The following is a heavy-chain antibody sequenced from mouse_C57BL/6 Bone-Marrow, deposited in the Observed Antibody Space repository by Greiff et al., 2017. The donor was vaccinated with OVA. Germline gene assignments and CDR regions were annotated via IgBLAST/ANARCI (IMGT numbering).Heavy chain of an antibody. V-gene: IGHV5-9*01. CDR3: AREKVYSQSFAY. D-gene: IGHD2-12*01. Sequence: EVKLVESGGGLVKPGGSLKLSCAASGFTFSSYTMSWVRQTPEKRLEWVATISGGGGNTYYPDSVKGRFTISRDNAKNTLYLQMSSLRSEDTALYYCAREKVYSQSFAYWGQGTLVTVSA. J-gene: IGHJ3*01. CDR2: ISGGGGNT. CDR1: GFTFSSYT.